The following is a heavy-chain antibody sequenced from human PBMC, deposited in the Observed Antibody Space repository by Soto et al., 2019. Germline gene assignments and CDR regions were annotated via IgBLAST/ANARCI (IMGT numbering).Heavy chain of an antibody. V-gene: IGHV4-30-2*01. Sequence: QLQLQESGSGLVKPSQTLSLTCAVSGGSISSGGYFWSWIRQRPGKGLEWIGYIYHSGSTYYNPSLKRRVSISVDRSTNQFSLKLSSVTAADTAVYYCARVRGPYCGGECYPPTPNWFDPWGQGTLVTVSS. CDR3: ARVRGPYCGGECYPPTPNWFDP. D-gene: IGHD2-21*01. CDR1: GGSISSGGYF. CDR2: IYHSGST. J-gene: IGHJ5*02.